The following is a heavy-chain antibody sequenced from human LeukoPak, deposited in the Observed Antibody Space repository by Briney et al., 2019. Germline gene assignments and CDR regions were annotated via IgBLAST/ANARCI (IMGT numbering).Heavy chain of an antibody. V-gene: IGHV3-74*01. CDR3: ARLTMVLAFDI. CDR1: GFTFSSYW. CDR2: INSDGSST. J-gene: IGHJ3*02. Sequence: GGSLRLSCAASGFTFSSYWMHWVRQAPGKGLVWVSRINSDGSSTSYADSVKGRFAIPRDNSKNTLYLQMNSLRAEDTAVYYCARLTMVLAFDIWGQGTMVTVSS. D-gene: IGHD4/OR15-4a*01.